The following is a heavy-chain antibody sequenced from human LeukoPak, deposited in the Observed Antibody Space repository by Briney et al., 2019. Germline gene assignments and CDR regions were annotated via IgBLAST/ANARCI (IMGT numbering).Heavy chain of an antibody. CDR2: IYYSGST. Sequence: PSETLSLTCTVSGGSISSSSYYWGWIRQPPGKGLEWIGSIYYSGSTYYNPSLKSRVTISVDTSKNQFSLKLSSVTAADTAVYYCARFKSDDSSGYYYYFDYWGQGTLVTVSS. J-gene: IGHJ4*02. CDR1: GGSISSSSYY. V-gene: IGHV4-39*01. CDR3: ARFKSDDSSGYYYYFDY. D-gene: IGHD3-22*01.